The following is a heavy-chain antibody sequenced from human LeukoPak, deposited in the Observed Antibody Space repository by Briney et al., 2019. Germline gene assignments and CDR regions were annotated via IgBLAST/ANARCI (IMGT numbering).Heavy chain of an antibody. CDR3: VIEASDTAMRCFQH. J-gene: IGHJ1*01. CDR2: ISSNGGST. D-gene: IGHD5-18*01. Sequence: GGSLRLSCSASGFTFSSYAMHWVRQAPGKGLEYVSAISSNGGSTYYADSVKGRFTISRDNSKNTLYLQMSSLRAEDTAVYYCVIEASDTAMRCFQHWGQGTLVTVSS. CDR1: GFTFSSYA. V-gene: IGHV3-64D*06.